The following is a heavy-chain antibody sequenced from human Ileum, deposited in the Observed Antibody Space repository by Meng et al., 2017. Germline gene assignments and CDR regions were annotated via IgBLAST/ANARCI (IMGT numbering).Heavy chain of an antibody. Sequence: VQPLQSGVEGKQTRASAKVPGKPYADCFTGYYMHWSVQAPGQGLEWMGLINPKTGGTNYAQNFQGRVTMTRDTSINTVYMELSSLRSDDTAVYYCGRGYIVEDPGAINAGYWGQGTLVTVSS. V-gene: IGHV1-2*06. CDR2: INPKTGGT. CDR1: ADCFTGYY. CDR3: GRGYIVEDPGAINAGY. D-gene: IGHD2-21*01. J-gene: IGHJ4*02.